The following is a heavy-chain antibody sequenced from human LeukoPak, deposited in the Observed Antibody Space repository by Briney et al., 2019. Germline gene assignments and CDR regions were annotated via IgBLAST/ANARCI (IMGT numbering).Heavy chain of an antibody. CDR2: IYYSGST. CDR1: GGSISSYY. D-gene: IGHD5-24*01. Sequence: PSETLSLTYTVSGGSISSYYWSWIRQPPGKGLEWIGYIYYSGSTNYNPSLKSRVTISVDTSKNQFSLKLSSVTAADTAVYYCARLWLQTRGIAYFDYWGQGTLVTVSS. CDR3: ARLWLQTRGIAYFDY. J-gene: IGHJ4*02. V-gene: IGHV4-59*08.